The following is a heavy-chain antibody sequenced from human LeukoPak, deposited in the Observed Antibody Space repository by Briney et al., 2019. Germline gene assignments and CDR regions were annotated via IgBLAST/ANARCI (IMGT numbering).Heavy chain of an antibody. CDR1: GASISSYY. CDR3: ARDSSRTLRGMDV. V-gene: IGHV4-4*07. J-gene: IGHJ6*02. D-gene: IGHD1-14*01. Sequence: SETLSLTCTVSGASISSYYWGWIRQPPGKGLEWIGRIYTSGSTNYNPSLKSRVTMSVDTSKNQFSLKLSSVTAADTAVYYCARDSSRTLRGMDVWGQGTTVTVSS. CDR2: IYTSGST.